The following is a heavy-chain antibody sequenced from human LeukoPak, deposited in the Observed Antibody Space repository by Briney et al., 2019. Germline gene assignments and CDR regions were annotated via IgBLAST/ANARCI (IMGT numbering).Heavy chain of an antibody. D-gene: IGHD1-26*01. V-gene: IGHV4-39*01. Sequence: SETLSLTCAVSGASISGSNYYWGWIRQPPGKGLEWIGNIYSSGSTYYNASLQSRVTISIDTSKNQFSLRLNSVTAADTAMYYCAKSGGYGLIDYWGQGTLVTVSS. J-gene: IGHJ4*02. CDR1: GASISGSNYY. CDR2: IYSSGST. CDR3: AKSGGYGLIDY.